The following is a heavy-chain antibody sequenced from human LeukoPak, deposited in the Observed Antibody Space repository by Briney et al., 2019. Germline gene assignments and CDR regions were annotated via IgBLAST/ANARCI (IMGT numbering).Heavy chain of an antibody. V-gene: IGHV1-2*02. D-gene: IGHD2-2*01. J-gene: IGHJ6*03. CDR3: ARDAIEYCSSTSCSGPYYYYMDV. CDR2: INPNSGGT. Sequence: ASVKVSCKASGYTFTGYYMHWVRQAPGQGGGWMGWINPNSGGTNNAQKFQGRVTMTRDTSISTAYMELSRLRSDDPAVYYCARDAIEYCSSTSCSGPYYYYMDVWGKGTTVPVSS. CDR1: GYTFTGYY.